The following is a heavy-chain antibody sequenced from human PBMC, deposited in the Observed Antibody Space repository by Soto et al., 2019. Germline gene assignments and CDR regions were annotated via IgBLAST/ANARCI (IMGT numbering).Heavy chain of an antibody. CDR3: ARAMRGYCSGGSCYVDAFDI. CDR2: IYSGGST. J-gene: IGHJ3*02. CDR1: GFTVSSNY. D-gene: IGHD2-15*01. Sequence: LRLSCAASGFTVSSNYMSWVRQAPGKGLEWVSVIYSGGSTYYADSVKGRFTISRDNSKNTLYLQMNSLRAEDTAVYYCARAMRGYCSGGSCYVDAFDIWGQGTMVTVSS. V-gene: IGHV3-53*01.